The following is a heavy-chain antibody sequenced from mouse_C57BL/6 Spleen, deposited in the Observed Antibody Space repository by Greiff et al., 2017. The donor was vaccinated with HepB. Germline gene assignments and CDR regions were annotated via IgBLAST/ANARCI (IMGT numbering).Heavy chain of an antibody. CDR1: GYAFSSYW. J-gene: IGHJ2*01. V-gene: IGHV1-80*01. D-gene: IGHD1-1*01. CDR3: ARAFYYYGSSSRFDY. CDR2: IYPGDGDT. Sequence: VQLQQSGAELVKPGASVKISCKASGYAFSSYWMNWVKQRPGKGLEWIGQIYPGDGDTNYNGKFKGKATLTADKSSSTAYMQLSSLTSEDSAVYFCARAFYYYGSSSRFDYWGQGTTLTVSS.